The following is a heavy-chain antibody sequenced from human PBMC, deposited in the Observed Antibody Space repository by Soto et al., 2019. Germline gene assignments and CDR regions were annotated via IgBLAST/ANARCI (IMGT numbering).Heavy chain of an antibody. CDR2: AHHSGRT. CDR1: GDSMSSSNW. Sequence: QVQLQESGPGLLKPSGTLSLTCTVSGDSMSSSNWWNWVRQPPGKGLEWIGEAHHSGRTNYNPSLKSRVAISVARSQNRSSRKLSSATAADTAVYYSARSEATALDYWGQGTLVTVSS. CDR3: ARSEATALDY. J-gene: IGHJ4*02. V-gene: IGHV4-4*02.